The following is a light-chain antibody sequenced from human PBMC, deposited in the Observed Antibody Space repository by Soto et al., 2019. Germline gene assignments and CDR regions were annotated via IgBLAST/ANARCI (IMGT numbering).Light chain of an antibody. CDR3: ISYTGSSTV. Sequence: QSALTQPASVSGSPGQSITISCTGTSSDVGGYNYVSWYQQHPGKAPKLMIYDVSNRPSGVSNRFSCSKSGNTASLTISGLQAEDEADYYCISYTGSSTVFGGGTKLTVL. J-gene: IGLJ2*01. CDR2: DVS. CDR1: SSDVGGYNY. V-gene: IGLV2-14*03.